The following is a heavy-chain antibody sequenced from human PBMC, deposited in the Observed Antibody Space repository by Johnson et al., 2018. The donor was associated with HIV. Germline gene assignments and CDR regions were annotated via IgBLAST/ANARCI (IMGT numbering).Heavy chain of an antibody. J-gene: IGHJ3*02. CDR3: ARDKGTNFSGWYRESDAFDI. CDR1: GFTFSTYD. D-gene: IGHD6-19*01. Sequence: VQLVESGGELVQPGGSLRLSCAASGFTFSTYDMHWVRQAPGKGLEWVGRTRKKVNSYTTEYAASVKGRFTVSRDDSKNSVYLQMNSLRAEDTAVYYCARDKGTNFSGWYRESDAFDIWGQGTMVTVSS. CDR2: TRKKVNSYTT. V-gene: IGHV3-72*01.